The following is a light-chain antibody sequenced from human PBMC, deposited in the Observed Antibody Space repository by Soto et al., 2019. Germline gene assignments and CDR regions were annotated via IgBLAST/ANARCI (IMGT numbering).Light chain of an antibody. CDR2: DAS. J-gene: IGKJ1*01. Sequence: DIQMTQSPSSLSASVGDRVTITCQASQDISNYLNWYQQKPGKAPKLLIYDASNLETGVPSRFSGSGSGTEFTLTISSLQPDDFATYYCQQYNSYRGSFGQGTKVDIK. CDR3: QQYNSYRGS. CDR1: QDISNY. V-gene: IGKV1-33*01.